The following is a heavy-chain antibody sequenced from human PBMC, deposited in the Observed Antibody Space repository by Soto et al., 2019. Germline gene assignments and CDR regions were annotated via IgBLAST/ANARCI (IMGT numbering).Heavy chain of an antibody. CDR1: GFTFSSQT. CDR3: AKGARDVDS. V-gene: IGHV3-23*01. J-gene: IGHJ4*02. CDR2: ISSSGST. D-gene: IGHD5-12*01. Sequence: EVQLLESGGGLVQPGGSLRLSCAASGFTFSSQTMSWVRQAPGKGLEWVSVISSSGSTSYTDSVEGRFTISKDSSKNTLYLHLNSLRVEDTAVYYCAKGARDVDSWGQGTLVTVSS.